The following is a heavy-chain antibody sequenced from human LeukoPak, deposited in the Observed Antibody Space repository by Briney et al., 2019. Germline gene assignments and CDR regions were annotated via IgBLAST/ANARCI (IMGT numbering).Heavy chain of an antibody. CDR3: AKVAVLRFWGPGYFDF. J-gene: IGHJ2*01. CDR2: ISWNSDTV. CDR1: GFAFEDYV. Sequence: GGSLRLSCAASGFAFEDYVMYWVRQAPGKGLEWVSSISWNSDTVAYADSVKGRFTISRDNAKSSLYLQMNGLRAEDTAVYYCAKVAVLRFWGPGYFDFWGRGTLVTVSS. D-gene: IGHD3-3*01. V-gene: IGHV3-9*01.